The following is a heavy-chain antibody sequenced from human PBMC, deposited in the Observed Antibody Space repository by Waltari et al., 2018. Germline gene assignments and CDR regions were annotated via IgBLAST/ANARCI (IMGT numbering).Heavy chain of an antibody. CDR1: GFTFSRYW. D-gene: IGHD3-22*01. V-gene: IGHV3-74*01. J-gene: IGHJ6*02. Sequence: EEQLVESGGGLAQPGESLRLSCAASGFTFSRYWMYWVRQAPGKGLVWVSRINSDGSSTTYADSVKGRFTISRDNGKNTLYVQMNRLRAEDTAVYYCARVATKTYSSPVPGRPYYYGMDVWGQGTTVTVSS. CDR3: ARVATKTYSSPVPGRPYYYGMDV. CDR2: INSDGSST.